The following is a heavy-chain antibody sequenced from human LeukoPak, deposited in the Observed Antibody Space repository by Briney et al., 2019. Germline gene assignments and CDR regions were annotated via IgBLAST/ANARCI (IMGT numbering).Heavy chain of an antibody. CDR2: IIPIFGTA. Sequence: GASVKVSCKASGYTFTSYYMHWVRQAPGQGLEWMGGIIPIFGTANYAQKFQGRVTITADESTSTAYMELSSLRSEDTAVYYCARGLVRGVELYYMDVWGKGTTVTVSS. CDR3: ARGLVRGVELYYMDV. D-gene: IGHD3-10*01. J-gene: IGHJ6*03. V-gene: IGHV1-69*13. CDR1: GYTFTSYY.